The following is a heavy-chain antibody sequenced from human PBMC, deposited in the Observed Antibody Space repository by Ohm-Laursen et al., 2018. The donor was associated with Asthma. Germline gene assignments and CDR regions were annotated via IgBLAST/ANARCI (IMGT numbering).Heavy chain of an antibody. CDR3: ARDDIVVVPAAASNWFDP. CDR2: IIGSGADT. D-gene: IGHD2-2*01. CDR1: GFTFSSYA. J-gene: IGHJ5*02. V-gene: IGHV3-23*01. Sequence: GSLRLSCAASGFTFSSYAMSWVRQAPGKGLECVSAIIGSGADTYYADSVKGRFTISRDNSKNTLYLQMNSLRAEDTAVYYCARDDIVVVPAAASNWFDPWGQGTLVTVSS.